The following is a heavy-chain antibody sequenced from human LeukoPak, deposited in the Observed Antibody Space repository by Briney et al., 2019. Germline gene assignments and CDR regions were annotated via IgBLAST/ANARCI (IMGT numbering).Heavy chain of an antibody. CDR1: GFTFSSYE. V-gene: IGHV3-74*01. CDR3: ARDWFHAIDY. J-gene: IGHJ4*02. D-gene: IGHD2/OR15-2a*01. Sequence: PGGSLRLSCAASGFTFSSYEMNWVRQAPGEGLVWVSRIRSDGSGTRYAESVKGRFTISRDNAKNTLYLQMNSLRAEDTAVYYCARDWFHAIDYWGQGTLVTVSS. CDR2: IRSDGSGT.